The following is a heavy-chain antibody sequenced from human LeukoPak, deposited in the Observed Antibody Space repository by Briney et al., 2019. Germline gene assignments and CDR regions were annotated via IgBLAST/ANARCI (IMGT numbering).Heavy chain of an antibody. V-gene: IGHV3-21*01. J-gene: IGHJ4*02. CDR2: ISSSSSYI. D-gene: IGHD3-22*01. CDR1: GFTFSSYS. CDR3: ARDGGKGYDSSGYPYY. Sequence: GGSLRLSCAASGFTFSSYSMNWVRQAPGKGLEWVSSISSSSSYIYYADSVKGRFTTSRDNAKNSLYLQMNSLRAEDTAVYYCARDGGKGYDSSGYPYYWGQGTLVTVSS.